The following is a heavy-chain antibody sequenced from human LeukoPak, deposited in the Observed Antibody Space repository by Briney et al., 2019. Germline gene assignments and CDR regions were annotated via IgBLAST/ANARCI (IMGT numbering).Heavy chain of an antibody. D-gene: IGHD6-13*01. Sequence: GGSLRLSCAASGFTFSNAWMSWVRQAPGKGLEWVGRIKSKTDGGATDYAAPVKGRFTISRDDSKNTLYLQMNSLKTEDTAVYYCTTAPGIAAADHYYYYYMDVWGKGTTVTVSS. CDR2: IKSKTDGGAT. V-gene: IGHV3-15*01. CDR3: TTAPGIAAADHYYYYYMDV. CDR1: GFTFSNAW. J-gene: IGHJ6*03.